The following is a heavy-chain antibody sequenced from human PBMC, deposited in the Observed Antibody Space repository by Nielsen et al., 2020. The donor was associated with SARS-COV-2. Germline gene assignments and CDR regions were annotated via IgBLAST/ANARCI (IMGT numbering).Heavy chain of an antibody. V-gene: IGHV3-9*01. J-gene: IGHJ6*02. CDR3: AALVVAATDYSYGMDV. D-gene: IGHD2-15*01. Sequence: SLKISCAASGFTFDDYAMHWVRQAPGKGLEWVSGISWNSGSIGYADSVKGRFTISRDNAKNSLCLQMNSLRAEDTALYYCAALVVAATDYSYGMDVWGQGTTVTVSS. CDR1: GFTFDDYA. CDR2: ISWNSGSI.